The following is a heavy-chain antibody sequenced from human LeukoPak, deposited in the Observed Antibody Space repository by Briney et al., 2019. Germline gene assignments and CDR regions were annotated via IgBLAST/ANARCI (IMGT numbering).Heavy chain of an antibody. D-gene: IGHD4-23*01. CDR2: IYYSGST. Sequence: SETLSLTCTVSGGSISSSSYYWGWIRQPPGQGLEWIGSIYYSGSTYYNPSLKSRVTISVDTSKNQFSLKLSSVTAADTAVYYCARLKTTVVRVDYFDYWGQGTLVTVSS. CDR3: ARLKTTVVRVDYFDY. CDR1: GGSISSSSYY. V-gene: IGHV4-39*01. J-gene: IGHJ4*02.